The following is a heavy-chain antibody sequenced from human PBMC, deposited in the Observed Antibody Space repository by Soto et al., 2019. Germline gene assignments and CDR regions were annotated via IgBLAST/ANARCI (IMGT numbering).Heavy chain of an antibody. Sequence: GGSLRLSCAASGFTFNTYVMSWVRQAPGKGLQWVSTITGSGGSTYYADSVKGRFTISRDNSKNTLFLHMNSLRAEDTAVYYCTKRPMVTGAAGPFDYWGQGTLVTVSS. V-gene: IGHV3-23*01. D-gene: IGHD5-18*01. CDR1: GFTFNTYV. J-gene: IGHJ4*02. CDR3: TKRPMVTGAAGPFDY. CDR2: ITGSGGST.